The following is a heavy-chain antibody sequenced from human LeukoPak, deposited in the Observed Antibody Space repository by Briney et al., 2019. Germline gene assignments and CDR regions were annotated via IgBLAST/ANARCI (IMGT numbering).Heavy chain of an antibody. V-gene: IGHV3-53*01. Sequence: GGSLRLSCAASGFTVSSNYMSWVRQAPGKGLEWVSVIYSGGSTYYADSVKGRFTISRDNSKNTLYLQMNSLRAEDTAVYYCARDLIAADAFDIWGQGTMVTVSS. J-gene: IGHJ3*02. CDR2: IYSGGST. CDR3: ARDLIAADAFDI. D-gene: IGHD6-13*01. CDR1: GFTVSSNY.